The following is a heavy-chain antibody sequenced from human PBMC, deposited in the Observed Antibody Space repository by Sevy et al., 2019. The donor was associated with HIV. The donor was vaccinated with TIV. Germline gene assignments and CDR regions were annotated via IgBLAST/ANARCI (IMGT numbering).Heavy chain of an antibody. CDR2: ISGSGGST. V-gene: IGHV3-23*01. D-gene: IGHD3-16*01. Sequence: GGSLRLSCAASGFTFSSYAMSWVRQAPGKGLEWVSAISGSGGSTYYEDSVKGRFTISRDNSKNTLYLQMNSLRAEDTAVYYCAIHTYYDYIWGSEGFDYWGQGTLVTVSS. CDR1: GFTFSSYA. CDR3: AIHTYYDYIWGSEGFDY. J-gene: IGHJ4*02.